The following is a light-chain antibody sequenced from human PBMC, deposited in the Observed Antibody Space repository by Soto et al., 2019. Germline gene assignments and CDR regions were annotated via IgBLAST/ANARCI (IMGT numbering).Light chain of an antibody. CDR2: GAS. J-gene: IGKJ1*01. Sequence: ELVLTQSPGTLSLSPGERATLSCRASQSVSSSYLAWYQQKPGQAPRLLIYGASSRATGIPDRFSGSGSGTDFTLTISRLEPEDFATYYCQQYNTYLWTFGQGTKVDIK. CDR3: QQYNTYLWT. V-gene: IGKV3-20*01. CDR1: QSVSSSY.